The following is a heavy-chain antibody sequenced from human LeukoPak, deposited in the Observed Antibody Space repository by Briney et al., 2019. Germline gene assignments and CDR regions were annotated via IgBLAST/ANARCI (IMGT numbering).Heavy chain of an antibody. CDR3: ANGDREWWSDR. J-gene: IGHJ5*02. CDR2: ISSSSSYI. V-gene: IGHV3-21*04. CDR1: GFTFSFYS. Sequence: GGSLRLSCAASGFTFSFYSMNWVRQAPGKGLEWVSSISSSSSYIYYADSVKGRFTISRDNAKNSLYLQMNSLRADDTAVYYCANGDREWWSDRWGQGTLVTVSS. D-gene: IGHD4-17*01.